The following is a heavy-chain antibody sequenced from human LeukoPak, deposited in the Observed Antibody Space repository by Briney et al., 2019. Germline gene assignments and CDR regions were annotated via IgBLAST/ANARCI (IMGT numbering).Heavy chain of an antibody. Sequence: SETLSLTCAVYGGSFSGYYWSWIRQPPGKGLEWIGEINHSGSTNYNPSLKSRVTISVDASKNQFSLKLSSVTAADTAVYYCARLQGKQNKYRSYGSGMGYYYYYMDVWGKGTTVTISS. D-gene: IGHD3-10*01. J-gene: IGHJ6*03. CDR1: GGSFSGYY. V-gene: IGHV4-34*01. CDR3: ARLQGKQNKYRSYGSGMGYYYYYMDV. CDR2: INHSGST.